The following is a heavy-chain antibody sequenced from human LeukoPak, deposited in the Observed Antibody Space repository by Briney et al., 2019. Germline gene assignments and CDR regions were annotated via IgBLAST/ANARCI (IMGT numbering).Heavy chain of an antibody. D-gene: IGHD3-22*01. CDR2: IFRSGTT. V-gene: IGHV4-38-2*02. CDR1: GYPISSGYY. Sequence: PSETLSLTCTVSGYPISSGYYWGWIRQPPGKGLEWIGSIFRSGTTYYNPSLRSRVTISVDTSKNQFSLKLSSVTAADTAVYYCARDSRNYYDSSGRYYFDYWGQGTLVTVSS. CDR3: ARDSRNYYDSSGRYYFDY. J-gene: IGHJ4*02.